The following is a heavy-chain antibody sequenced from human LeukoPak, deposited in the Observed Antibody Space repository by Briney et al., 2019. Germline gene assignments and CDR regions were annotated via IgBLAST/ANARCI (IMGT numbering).Heavy chain of an antibody. CDR1: GYSISSGYY. Sequence: PSETLSLTCAVSGYSISSGYYWGWIRQPPGQGLEWIGSIYHSGSTYYNPSLKSRVTISVDTSKNQFSLKLSSVTAADTAVYYCARLRLGATAIDYWGQGTLVTVSS. J-gene: IGHJ4*02. D-gene: IGHD1-26*01. CDR2: IYHSGST. V-gene: IGHV4-38-2*01. CDR3: ARLRLGATAIDY.